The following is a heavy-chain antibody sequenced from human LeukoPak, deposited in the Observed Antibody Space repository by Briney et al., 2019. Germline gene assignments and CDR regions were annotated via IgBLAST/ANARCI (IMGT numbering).Heavy chain of an antibody. CDR3: ARGLSAAADY. D-gene: IGHD6-13*01. V-gene: IGHV4-34*01. J-gene: IGHJ4*02. Sequence: PSETLSLTCAVYGGSFSGYYWSWIRQPPGKGLEWIGEINHSGSTNYNPSLKSRVTISVDTSKNQFSLKLSPVTAADTAVYYCARGLSAAADYWGQGTLVTVSS. CDR2: INHSGST. CDR1: GGSFSGYY.